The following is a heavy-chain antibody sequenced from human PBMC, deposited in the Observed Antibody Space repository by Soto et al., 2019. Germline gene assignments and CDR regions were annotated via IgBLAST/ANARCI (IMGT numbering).Heavy chain of an antibody. CDR3: AKDFVGLLWFGTLAFDI. Sequence: GGSLRLSCAASGFTFSSYAMSWVRQAPGKGLEWVSAISGSGGSTYYADSVKGRFTISRDNSKNTLYLQMNSLRAEDTAVYYCAKDFVGLLWFGTLAFDIWGQGTMVTVSS. CDR2: ISGSGGST. CDR1: GFTFSSYA. J-gene: IGHJ3*02. D-gene: IGHD3-10*01. V-gene: IGHV3-23*01.